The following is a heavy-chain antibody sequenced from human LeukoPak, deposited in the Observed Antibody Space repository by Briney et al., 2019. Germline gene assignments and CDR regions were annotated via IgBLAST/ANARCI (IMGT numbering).Heavy chain of an antibody. D-gene: IGHD6-13*01. Sequence: SVKVSCKASGGTFSSYAISWVRQAPGQGLEWMGRIVPILGIANYAQKFQGRVTITADKSTSTAYMELSSLRAEDTAVYYCARGGDSSSWYWAFDIWGQGTMVTVSS. CDR2: IVPILGIA. J-gene: IGHJ3*02. CDR1: GGTFSSYA. CDR3: ARGGDSSSWYWAFDI. V-gene: IGHV1-69*04.